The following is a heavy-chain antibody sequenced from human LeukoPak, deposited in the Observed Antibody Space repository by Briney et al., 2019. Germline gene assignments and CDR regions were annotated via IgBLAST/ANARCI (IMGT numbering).Heavy chain of an antibody. CDR3: AKFEGATIPGWFNDY. Sequence: PGGSLRLSCAASEFIFSDYAMGWVRQAPGKGLEWVSTIDKTTYPTFYADSVKGRFTISRDNPKNTLYLQMNSLRTEDTAVYFCAKFEGATIPGWFNDYWGQGILVTVSS. J-gene: IGHJ4*02. D-gene: IGHD6-19*01. CDR1: EFIFSDYA. CDR2: IDKTTYPT. V-gene: IGHV3-23*05.